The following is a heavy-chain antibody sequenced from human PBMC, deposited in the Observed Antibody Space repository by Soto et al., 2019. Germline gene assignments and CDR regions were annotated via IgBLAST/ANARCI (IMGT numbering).Heavy chain of an antibody. CDR2: ISGSGGST. CDR1: GFTFSSYA. J-gene: IGHJ3*02. CDR3: AKDARYNWNQPGQHAFDI. V-gene: IGHV3-23*01. D-gene: IGHD1-20*01. Sequence: GGSLRLSCAASGFTFSSYAMSWVRQAPGKGLEWVSAISGSGGSTYYADSVKGRFTISRDNSKNTLYLQMNSLRAEDTAVYYCAKDARYNWNQPGQHAFDIWGQGTMVTVSS.